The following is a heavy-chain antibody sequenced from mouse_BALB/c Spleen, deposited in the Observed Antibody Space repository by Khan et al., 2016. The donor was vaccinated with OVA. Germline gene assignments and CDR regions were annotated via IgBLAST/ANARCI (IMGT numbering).Heavy chain of an antibody. CDR3: ARDRGGYDSYYFDY. CDR1: GISITTGNYR. V-gene: IGHV3-5*02. Sequence: EVQLQESGPGLVKPSQTVSLTCTVTGISITTGNYRWSWIRQFPGNKLEWIGYIYYSGTITYNPSLTSRTTITRDTSKTQFFLEMISLTAEDTTTYDCARDRGGYDSYYFDYWGQGTTLTVSS. J-gene: IGHJ2*01. D-gene: IGHD2-2*01. CDR2: IYYSGTI.